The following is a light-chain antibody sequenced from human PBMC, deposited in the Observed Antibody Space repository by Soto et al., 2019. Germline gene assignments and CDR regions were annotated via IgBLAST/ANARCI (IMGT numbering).Light chain of an antibody. Sequence: VLTQSQGTLSLYPGERATFSCRASQSVSRFLGWYQQKPGQAPRLLIYDASNRATGIPARFSGSGSGTDFTLTISSLQPDDFATYYCQQYNSYPITSGQG. J-gene: IGKJ5*01. CDR3: QQYNSYPIT. CDR1: QSVSRF. V-gene: IGKV3-11*01. CDR2: DAS.